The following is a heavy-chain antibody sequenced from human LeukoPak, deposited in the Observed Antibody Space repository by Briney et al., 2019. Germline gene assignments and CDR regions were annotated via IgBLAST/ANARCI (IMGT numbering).Heavy chain of an antibody. J-gene: IGHJ4*02. Sequence: GGSLRLSCAASGCTFSTYGMHWVRQAPGKGLEWVAVVSNDGSNKHYADSVKGRFTISRENSKNTLYLQMNSLRGEDTAVCYCAKDRCRRGDCYFDYWGQGTLVTVSS. D-gene: IGHD2-21*02. V-gene: IGHV3-30*18. CDR3: AKDRCRRGDCYFDY. CDR2: VSNDGSNK. CDR1: GCTFSTYG.